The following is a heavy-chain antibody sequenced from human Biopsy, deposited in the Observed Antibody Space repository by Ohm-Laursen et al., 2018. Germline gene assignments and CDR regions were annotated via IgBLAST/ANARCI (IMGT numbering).Heavy chain of an antibody. CDR2: INPSGSTT. CDR3: GRDGYFDGNAYYVDDYFYYGMDV. CDR1: GYSFTSYY. V-gene: IGHV1-46*01. J-gene: IGHJ6*02. D-gene: IGHD3-10*02. Sequence: ASVKVSCKASGYSFTSYYMHWVRQAPGQGLEWMGMINPSGSTTSYPQIFQGRVTMTRDTSKSTVYMVLSSLRSEDTAVYYCGRDGYFDGNAYYVDDYFYYGMDVWGQGTTVTVSS.